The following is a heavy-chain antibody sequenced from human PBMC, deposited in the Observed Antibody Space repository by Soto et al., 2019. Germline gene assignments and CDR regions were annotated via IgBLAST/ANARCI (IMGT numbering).Heavy chain of an antibody. D-gene: IGHD6-19*01. CDR2: INKDGSQK. CDR1: GFTFSSYA. J-gene: IGHJ4*02. CDR3: VREMGLAY. Sequence: GGSLRLSCAASGFTFSSYAMSWVRQAPGKGLEWVANINKDGSQKNYVDSVKGRFTIARDNGQNSLSLQINSLRVEDTAVYYCVREMGLAYWGRGALVTVSS. V-gene: IGHV3-7*03.